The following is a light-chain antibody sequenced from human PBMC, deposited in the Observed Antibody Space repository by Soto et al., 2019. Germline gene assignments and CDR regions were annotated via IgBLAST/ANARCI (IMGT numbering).Light chain of an antibody. CDR2: RNS. CDR1: SSNIGSNY. Sequence: QLVLTQPPSASGTPGQRVTISCSGSSSNIGSNYVYWYQQLPGTVPQLLIYRNSERPSGVPDRFSGSKSGTSASLAISGLRSEDEADYHCAAWDDSLSGVVFGGGTKVTVL. CDR3: AAWDDSLSGVV. V-gene: IGLV1-47*01. J-gene: IGLJ2*01.